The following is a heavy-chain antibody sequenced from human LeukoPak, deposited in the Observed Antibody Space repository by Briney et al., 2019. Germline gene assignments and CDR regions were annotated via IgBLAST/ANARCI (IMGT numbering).Heavy chain of an antibody. CDR1: GFTFSSYE. Sequence: LRLSCAASGFTFSSYEMNWVRQPPGKGLEWIGSIYYSGSTYYNPSLKSRVTISVDTSKNQFSLKLSSVTAADTAVYYCARRVWGYCSSTSCHVGAFDIWGQGTMVTVSS. CDR3: ARRVWGYCSSTSCHVGAFDI. J-gene: IGHJ3*02. D-gene: IGHD2-2*01. CDR2: IYYSGST. V-gene: IGHV4-39*01.